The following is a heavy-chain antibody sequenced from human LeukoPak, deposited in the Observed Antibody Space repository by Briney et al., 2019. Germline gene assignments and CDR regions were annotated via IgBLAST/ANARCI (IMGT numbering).Heavy chain of an antibody. CDR1: GGSLSSSSYY. CDR3: ARGPGYSYTFDY. J-gene: IGHJ4*02. Sequence: SETLSLTCTVSGGSLSSSSYYCGWIRQPPGKGLEWIGSIYISGSTNYNPSLKSRATISVDTSKNQFSLKLSSVTAADTAVYYGARGPGYSYTFDYWGQGTLVTVSS. V-gene: IGHV4-39*07. CDR2: IYISGST. D-gene: IGHD5-18*01.